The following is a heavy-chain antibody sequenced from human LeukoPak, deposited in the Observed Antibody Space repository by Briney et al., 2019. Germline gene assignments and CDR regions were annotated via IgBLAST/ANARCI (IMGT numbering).Heavy chain of an antibody. J-gene: IGHJ4*02. CDR1: GYTFTSYY. CDR2: INPSGGST. CDR3: ARGPGETTGSYSGIIDY. V-gene: IGHV1-46*01. D-gene: IGHD1-26*01. Sequence: ASVKVSCKASGYTFTSYYMHWVRQAPGQGLEWMGIINPSGGSTSYAQKFQGRVTMTRDTSTSTVYMELSSLRPEDTAVYSCARGPGETTGSYSGIIDYWGQGTLVTVSS.